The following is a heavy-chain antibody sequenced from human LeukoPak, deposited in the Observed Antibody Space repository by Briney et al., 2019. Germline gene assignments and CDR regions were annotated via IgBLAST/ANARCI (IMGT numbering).Heavy chain of an antibody. V-gene: IGHV4-39*07. CDR1: GGPISSGGSY. J-gene: IGHJ2*01. D-gene: IGHD2-2*01. Sequence: SETLSLTCTVAGGPISSGGSYWGWIRQAPGKGLEWIGGINYSGSTYYNPSLKSRVTISVDTSKNQFSLKVTSVTAADTAVYYCSRQDCSQTSCFYWYFDVWGRGTLVSVSA. CDR2: INYSGST. CDR3: SRQDCSQTSCFYWYFDV.